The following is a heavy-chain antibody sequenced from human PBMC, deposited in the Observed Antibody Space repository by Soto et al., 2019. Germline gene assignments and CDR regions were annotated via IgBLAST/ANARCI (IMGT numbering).Heavy chain of an antibody. J-gene: IGHJ4*02. Sequence: SETLSLTCVIYGGSFSGYYWSWIRQPPGKGLEWIGEINHSGSTNYNPSLKSRVTISVDTSKNQFSLKLSSVTAADTAVYYCARGRDYYDSSGYWNSNFDYWGQGTLVT. CDR2: INHSGST. CDR1: GGSFSGYY. V-gene: IGHV4-34*01. CDR3: ARGRDYYDSSGYWNSNFDY. D-gene: IGHD3-22*01.